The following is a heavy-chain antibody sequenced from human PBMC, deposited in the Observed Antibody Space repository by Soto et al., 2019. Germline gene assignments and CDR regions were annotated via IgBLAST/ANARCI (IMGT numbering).Heavy chain of an antibody. Sequence: QVQLVQSGAEVKKPGSSVKVSCKASGGTFSSYAISWVRQAPGQGLEWMGGIIPIFGTANYAQKFQGRVTITADKSTSTAYMELSSLRSEDTAVYYCARGLVLLGFGELPRSDYYYCGMDVWGQGTTVTVSS. CDR3: ARGLVLLGFGELPRSDYYYCGMDV. V-gene: IGHV1-69*06. D-gene: IGHD3-10*01. CDR2: IIPIFGTA. CDR1: GGTFSSYA. J-gene: IGHJ6*02.